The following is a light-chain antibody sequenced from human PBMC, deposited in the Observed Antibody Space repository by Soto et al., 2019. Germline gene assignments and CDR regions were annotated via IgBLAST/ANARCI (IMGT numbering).Light chain of an antibody. CDR1: QSISSS. Sequence: IVMTQSPATLSVSPGERATLSCRASQSISSSIAWYQQRPGQAPRLLIYGASTRATGIPARFSGSGSGTDFTLTISSLQSEDFAVYCCQQYNKWPQTFGQGTKVDIK. CDR2: GAS. CDR3: QQYNKWPQT. J-gene: IGKJ1*01. V-gene: IGKV3-15*01.